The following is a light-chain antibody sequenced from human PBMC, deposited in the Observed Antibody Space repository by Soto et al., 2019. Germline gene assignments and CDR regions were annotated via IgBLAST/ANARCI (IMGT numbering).Light chain of an antibody. CDR1: SSKNGLDYD. J-gene: IGLJ1*01. CDR3: QSFDSILTGSV. CDR2: RNS. Sequence: QSVLTQPPSVSGAPGQRVTISCTGSSSKNGLDYDVHWYQQLPGTAPKLLIYRNSNRPSGVPDRFSGSKSATSASLAITGLQAEDEADYYCQSFDSILTGSVFGTGTKVTVL. V-gene: IGLV1-40*01.